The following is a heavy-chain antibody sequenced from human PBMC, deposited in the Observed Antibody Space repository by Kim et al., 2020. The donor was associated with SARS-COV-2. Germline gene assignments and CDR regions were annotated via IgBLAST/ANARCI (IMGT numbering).Heavy chain of an antibody. V-gene: IGHV4-4*02. J-gene: IGHJ4*02. CDR1: GGSISSSNW. CDR2: IYHSGST. Sequence: SETLSLTCAVSGGSISSSNWWSWVRQPPGKGLEWIGEIYHSGSTNYNPSLKSRVTISVDKSKNQFSLKLSSVTAADTAVYYCARVSCSSTSCQYYFDYWGQGTLVTVSS. CDR3: ARVSCSSTSCQYYFDY. D-gene: IGHD2-2*01.